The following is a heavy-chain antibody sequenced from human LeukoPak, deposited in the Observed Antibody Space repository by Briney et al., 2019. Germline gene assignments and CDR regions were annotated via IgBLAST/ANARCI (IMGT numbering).Heavy chain of an antibody. J-gene: IGHJ4*02. CDR2: FFHNGNS. CDR3: MTNYLQGGYFFGH. Sequence: SETLSLTCTVSGYSIGTDYYWGWIRQPPGKGLEWIGIFFHNGNSYYNPSLKSRVTISLDTPKSLLSLKLNSVSAADTAVYCCMTNYLQGGYFFGHWGQGALVTVSS. V-gene: IGHV4-38-2*02. CDR1: GYSIGTDYY. D-gene: IGHD2-8*01.